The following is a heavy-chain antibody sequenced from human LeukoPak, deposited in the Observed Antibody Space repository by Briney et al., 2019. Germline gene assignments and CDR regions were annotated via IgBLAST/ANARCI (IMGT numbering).Heavy chain of an antibody. CDR1: GYTFTSYD. CDR3: ARRNKDDDNFRLVDY. V-gene: IGHV1-8*01. D-gene: IGHD5-24*01. J-gene: IGHJ4*02. Sequence: APVKVSCKASGYTFTSYDINWVRQATGQGLEWMGWMNPNSANTGYAQKFQGRVTMTRNTSISTAYMELSSLTSEDTAVYYCARRNKDDDNFRLVDYWGQGTLVTVSS. CDR2: MNPNSANT.